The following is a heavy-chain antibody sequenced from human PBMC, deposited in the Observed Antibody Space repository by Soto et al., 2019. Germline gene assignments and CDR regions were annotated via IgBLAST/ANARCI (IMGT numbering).Heavy chain of an antibody. D-gene: IGHD3-22*01. CDR3: ERDRYYDSSGYRGWFDP. CDR2: ISAYNGNT. J-gene: IGHJ5*02. CDR1: GYTFTSYG. Sequence: QVQLVQSGAEVKKPGASVKVSCKASGYTFTSYGISWVRQAAGQGLEWMGWISAYNGNTNYAQKLQGRVTMTTDTSTSTAYMELRSLRSDDTAVYYSERDRYYDSSGYRGWFDPWGQGTLVTGST. V-gene: IGHV1-18*01.